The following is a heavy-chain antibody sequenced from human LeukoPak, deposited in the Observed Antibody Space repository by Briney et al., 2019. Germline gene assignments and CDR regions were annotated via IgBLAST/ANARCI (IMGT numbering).Heavy chain of an antibody. V-gene: IGHV1-24*01. J-gene: IGHJ4*02. CDR2: FDPEDGEDGET. CDR1: GYSLIEGA. Sequence: ASVKVSCKVSGYSLIEGAMHWVRQAPGKGLEWVGSFDPEDGEDGETHYAQKFQGRVTITEDASTDTAYMELTSLSSEDTALYYCAMTDRYAGRPFDYWGQGTLVTVSS. CDR3: AMTDRYAGRPFDY. D-gene: IGHD3-9*01.